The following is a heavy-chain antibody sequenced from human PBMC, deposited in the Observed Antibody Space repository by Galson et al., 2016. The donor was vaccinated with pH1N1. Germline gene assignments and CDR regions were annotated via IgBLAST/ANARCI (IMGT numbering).Heavy chain of an antibody. J-gene: IGHJ4*02. V-gene: IGHV3-7*04. CDR1: GFTFSNYW. CDR2: INEDGTGK. Sequence: SLRLSCAASGFTFSNYWVTWVRQAPGKGLEWVANINEDGTGKYYVDSVKGRFTISRDNAKNSLYLQMNSLRAEDTAVYYCARAVGHYSGWGQGTLVTVSS. D-gene: IGHD3-10*01. CDR3: ARAVGHYSG.